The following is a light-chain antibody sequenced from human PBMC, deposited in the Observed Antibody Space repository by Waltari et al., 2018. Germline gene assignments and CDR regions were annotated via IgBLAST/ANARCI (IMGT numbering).Light chain of an antibody. V-gene: IGKV1-5*03. Sequence: DIQMTQSPSSLSASVGDRVTITCRASQGISSWLAWYQQKPGKAPNLLIYKASTLQRGVPSRFSGSGSGTDFTLTFSSLQPEDFATYYCQQYNSVPCTFGQGTKVEIK. CDR3: QQYNSVPCT. CDR2: KAS. J-gene: IGKJ2*02. CDR1: QGISSW.